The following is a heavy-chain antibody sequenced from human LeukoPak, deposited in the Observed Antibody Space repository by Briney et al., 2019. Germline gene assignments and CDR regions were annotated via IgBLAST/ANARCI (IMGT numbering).Heavy chain of an antibody. D-gene: IGHD2-2*01. CDR2: ISAYNGNT. Sequence: ASVKVSCKASGYTFTSYGISWVRQAPGQGLEWMGWISAYNGNTNYAQKLQGRVTMTTDTSTSTAYMELRSLRSDDTAVYYCARDTTRGVVVPAAMQPFDYWGQGTLVTVSS. CDR1: GYTFTSYG. V-gene: IGHV1-18*01. J-gene: IGHJ4*02. CDR3: ARDTTRGVVVPAAMQPFDY.